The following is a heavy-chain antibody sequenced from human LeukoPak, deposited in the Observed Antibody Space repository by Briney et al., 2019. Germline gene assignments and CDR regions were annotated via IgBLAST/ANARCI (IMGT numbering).Heavy chain of an antibody. V-gene: IGHV4-4*07. CDR1: GGSISLYY. CDR3: ARWTTVTRAFDY. CDR2: IYTSGST. J-gene: IGHJ4*02. D-gene: IGHD4-17*01. Sequence: SETLSLTCTVSGGSISLYYWNWIRQPAGKGLERIGRIYTSGSTNYNPSLKSRVTMSLDTSKNQFSLNLSSVTAADTAVYYCARWTTVTRAFDYWGQGTLVTVSS.